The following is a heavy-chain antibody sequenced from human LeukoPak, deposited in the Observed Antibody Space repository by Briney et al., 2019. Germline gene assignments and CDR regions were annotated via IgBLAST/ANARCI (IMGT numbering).Heavy chain of an antibody. J-gene: IGHJ4*02. D-gene: IGHD5-24*01. Sequence: GGSLRLSCAASGFAFNKYAMSWVRQAPEKGLEWVSTISGSCGGTYYADSVKGRFTISRDNSNNTLSLQMNSLRAEDTAVYYCAKGRMMATIMISFDYWGRGTLVTVSS. CDR1: GFAFNKYA. V-gene: IGHV3-23*01. CDR2: ISGSCGGT. CDR3: AKGRMMATIMISFDY.